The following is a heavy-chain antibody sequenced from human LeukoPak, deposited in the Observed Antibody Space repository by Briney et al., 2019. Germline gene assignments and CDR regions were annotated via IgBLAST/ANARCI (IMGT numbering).Heavy chain of an antibody. CDR2: ISSDGSST. D-gene: IGHD3-3*01. CDR3: SRAANFWSGYFDY. J-gene: IGHJ4*02. Sequence: GGSLRLSCAASGFTFSSYWMHWVRHVPGKGLVWVSRISSDGSSTSYADSVKGRFTVSRDDAKNTLYLQMNSLRAEDTAVYYCSRAANFWSGYFDYWGQGALVTVSP. CDR1: GFTFSSYW. V-gene: IGHV3-74*01.